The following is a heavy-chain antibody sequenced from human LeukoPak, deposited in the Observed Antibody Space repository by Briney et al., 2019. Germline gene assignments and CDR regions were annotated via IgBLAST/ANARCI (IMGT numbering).Heavy chain of an antibody. Sequence: GGSLRLSCAASGFTFSSYAMSWARQAPGKGLEWVSAINTGGSTYYADSVKGRFTISRDISKNTLYLQMNSLRADDTAVYYCAKKALAAPGTPYFDYWGQGTLVTVSS. CDR2: INTGGST. J-gene: IGHJ4*02. V-gene: IGHV3-23*01. CDR1: GFTFSSYA. D-gene: IGHD6-13*01. CDR3: AKKALAAPGTPYFDY.